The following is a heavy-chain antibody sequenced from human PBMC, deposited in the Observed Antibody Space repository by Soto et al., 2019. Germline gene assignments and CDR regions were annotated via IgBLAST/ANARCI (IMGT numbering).Heavy chain of an antibody. Sequence: SETLSLTCTVSGGSIISGYWSWIRQPPGKGLEWIGYISYSGNTNYNPSLKSRVTMSVDTPKNQFSLRLSSVTTADTAVYYCAGLRGYAGSPIDYWGQGTLVTVSS. CDR3: AGLRGYAGSPIDY. J-gene: IGHJ4*02. CDR1: GGSIISGY. CDR2: ISYSGNT. D-gene: IGHD2-15*01. V-gene: IGHV4-59*01.